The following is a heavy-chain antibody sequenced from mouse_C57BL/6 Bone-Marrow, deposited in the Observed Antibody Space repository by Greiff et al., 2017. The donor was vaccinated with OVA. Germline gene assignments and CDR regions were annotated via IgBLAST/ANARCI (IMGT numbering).Heavy chain of an antibody. CDR3: ARRDLLLQYYFDY. J-gene: IGHJ2*01. D-gene: IGHD1-1*01. Sequence: VQLQQSGAELVKPGASVKLSCKASGYTFTSYWMHWVKQRPGRGLEWIGRIDPNSGGTKYNEKFKSKATLTVDKPSSTAYMQLSSLTSEDSAVYYCARRDLLLQYYFDYWGQGTTLTVSS. V-gene: IGHV1-72*01. CDR1: GYTFTSYW. CDR2: IDPNSGGT.